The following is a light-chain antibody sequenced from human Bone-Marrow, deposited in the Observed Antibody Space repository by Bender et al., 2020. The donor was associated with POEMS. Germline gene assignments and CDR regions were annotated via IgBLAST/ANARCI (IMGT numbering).Light chain of an antibody. CDR2: EDN. CDR3: QVWDTTSDHPV. CDR1: NIGSKS. Sequence: SYVLTQPPSVSVAPGQTARIPCGGNNIGSKSVHWYQQKSGQAPVLVIYEDNKRPSGIPERFSASSSGNTAALTITRVEAGDEADYYCQVWDTTSDHPVFGGGTKLTV. V-gene: IGLV3-21*02. J-gene: IGLJ3*02.